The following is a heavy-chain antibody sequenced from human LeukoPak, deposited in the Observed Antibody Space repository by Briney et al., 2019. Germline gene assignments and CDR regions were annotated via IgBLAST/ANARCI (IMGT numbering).Heavy chain of an antibody. CDR1: GFTFSSYA. Sequence: PGRSLRLFCAASGFTFSSYAMHWVRQAPGKGLEEVAVISYDGSNKYYADSVKGRITISRDNSKNTLYLQMNSLRAEDTAVYYCASPIAAAQTFYFDYWGQGTLVTVSS. J-gene: IGHJ4*02. D-gene: IGHD6-13*01. CDR3: ASPIAAAQTFYFDY. CDR2: ISYDGSNK. V-gene: IGHV3-30*01.